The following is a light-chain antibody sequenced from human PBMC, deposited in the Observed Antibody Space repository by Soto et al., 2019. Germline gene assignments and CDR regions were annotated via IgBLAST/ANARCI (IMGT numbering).Light chain of an antibody. CDR1: VSDVGTFGP. CDR3: CSYVGATPYV. Sequence: QSALTQPASVSGSPGQSITISCTGSVSDVGTFGPVSWYQQHPGQVPKLIIYEGNRRPSGVSGRFSGSKSGNTASLIISGLQAEDEAYYYCCSYVGATPYVFGSGTKLTVL. J-gene: IGLJ1*01. V-gene: IGLV2-23*01. CDR2: EGN.